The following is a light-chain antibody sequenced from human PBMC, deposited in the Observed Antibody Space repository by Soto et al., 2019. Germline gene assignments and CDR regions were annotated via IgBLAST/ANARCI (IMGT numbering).Light chain of an antibody. J-gene: IGLJ1*01. CDR3: SSYTDRNNLV. V-gene: IGLV2-8*01. Sequence: QSVLTQSPSASGSPGQSATISCTGTSSDIGGYNSVSWYQQHPGKAPKVMIYDVSKRPSGVPDRFSGSKSGNTASLTVSALQAEDEADYYCSSYTDRNNLVFGTGTKLTVL. CDR1: SSDIGGYNS. CDR2: DVS.